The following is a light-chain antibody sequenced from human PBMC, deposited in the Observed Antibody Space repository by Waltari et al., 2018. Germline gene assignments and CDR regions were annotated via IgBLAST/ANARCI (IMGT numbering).Light chain of an antibody. Sequence: DIQMTQSPSTLSASVGVRVTITCRACQSIVSLLAWYQQKPGKAPKLLIYDASRLESGVPSRFSGSGSGTEFTLTINSLQPDDFATYSCQQYYSYFTFGGGAKVEIK. CDR1: QSIVSL. V-gene: IGKV1-5*01. CDR2: DAS. CDR3: QQYYSYFT. J-gene: IGKJ4*01.